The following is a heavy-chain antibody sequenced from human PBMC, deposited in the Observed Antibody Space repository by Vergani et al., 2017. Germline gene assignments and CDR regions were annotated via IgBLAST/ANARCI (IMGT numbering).Heavy chain of an antibody. CDR1: GYTFTSYY. J-gene: IGHJ3*02. Sequence: QVQLVQSGAEVKKPGASVKVSCKASGYTFTSYYMHWVRQAPGQGLEWMGIINPSGGSTSYAQKFQGRVTMTRDTSTSTVYMELSSLRSEDTAVYYCASRPCCSSTSCYAFDIWGQGTMVTVSS. D-gene: IGHD2-2*01. CDR2: INPSGGST. CDR3: ASRPCCSSTSCYAFDI. V-gene: IGHV1-46*01.